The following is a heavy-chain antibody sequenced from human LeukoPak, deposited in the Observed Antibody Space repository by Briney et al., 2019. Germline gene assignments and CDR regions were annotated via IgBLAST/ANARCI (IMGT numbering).Heavy chain of an antibody. J-gene: IGHJ4*02. Sequence: QPGRSLRLSCTASGFTFGDYAMNWIRQAPGKGMEWVGFIRSKAYGETADYAASVKGRFTISRDDSKAIAYLQMNSLKTEDTAVYHCTRDRGAYNLYDYWGQGTLVTVSS. V-gene: IGHV3-49*03. CDR3: TRDRGAYNLYDY. CDR2: IRSKAYGETA. D-gene: IGHD1-1*01. CDR1: GFTFGDYA.